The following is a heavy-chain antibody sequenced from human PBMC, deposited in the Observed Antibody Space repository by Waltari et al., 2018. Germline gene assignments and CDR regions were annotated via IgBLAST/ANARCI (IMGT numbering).Heavy chain of an antibody. V-gene: IGHV3-23*03. D-gene: IGHD3-10*01. CDR2: IYSGGST. Sequence: EVQLLESGGGLVQPGGSLRLSCAASGFTFSSYAMSWVRQAPGKGLEWVSVIYSGGSTYYADSVKGRFTISRDNSKNTLYLQMNSLRAEDTAVYYCANAITMVREPDYWGQRTLVTVSS. CDR1: GFTFSSYA. CDR3: ANAITMVREPDY. J-gene: IGHJ4*02.